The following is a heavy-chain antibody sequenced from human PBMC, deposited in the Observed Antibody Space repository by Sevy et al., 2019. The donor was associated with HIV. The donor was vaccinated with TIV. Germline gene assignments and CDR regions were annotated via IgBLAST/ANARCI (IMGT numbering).Heavy chain of an antibody. V-gene: IGHV3-21*01. D-gene: IGHD2-2*02. CDR1: GFTFSSYS. J-gene: IGHJ3*02. CDR3: ASAQPGYCSSTSCYTDAFDI. Sequence: GGSLRLSCAASGFTFSSYSMNWVRQAPGKGLEWVSSISSSSSYIYYADSVKGRFTISRDNAKTSMYLQMNSLRAEDKAVYYCASAQPGYCSSTSCYTDAFDIWGQGTMVTVSS. CDR2: ISSSSSYI.